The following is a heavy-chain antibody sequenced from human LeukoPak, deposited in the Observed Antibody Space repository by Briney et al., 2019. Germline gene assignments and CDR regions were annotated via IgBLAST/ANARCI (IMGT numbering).Heavy chain of an antibody. J-gene: IGHJ4*02. CDR1: GFTLSNYA. D-gene: IGHD3-22*01. Sequence: GGSLRLSCAASGFTLSNYAMSWVRQAPGKGLEWVSSIVGSGNSTYYADSVKGRFTISRDNSKNTLYLQMNSLKTEDTAVYYCTTDPIVVVITRRPIEDYWGQGTLVTVSS. CDR2: IVGSGNST. V-gene: IGHV3-23*01. CDR3: TTDPIVVVITRRPIEDY.